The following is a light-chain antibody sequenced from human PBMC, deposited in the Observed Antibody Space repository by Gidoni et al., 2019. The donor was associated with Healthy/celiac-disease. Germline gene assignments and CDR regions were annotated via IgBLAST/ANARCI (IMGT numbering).Light chain of an antibody. Sequence: ESVLTQSPGTLSLSPGQSATLSCRASQSISSRQLAWYQQKPGQAPRPLMYCASSRATGIPDRFSCSGSGTDFTLSISRLEPEDFAVYYCHHVVNFGRCTKVE. V-gene: IGKV3-20*01. CDR2: CAS. CDR3: HHVVN. J-gene: IGKJ4*01. CDR1: QSISSRQ.